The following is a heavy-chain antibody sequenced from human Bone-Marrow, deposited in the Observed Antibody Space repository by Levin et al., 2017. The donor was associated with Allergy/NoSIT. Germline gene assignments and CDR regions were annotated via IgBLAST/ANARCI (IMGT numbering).Heavy chain of an antibody. CDR2: VDHTGNT. Sequence: PSETLSLTCTVSGGSINSYFWNWIRQTPGKGLEWIGYVDHTGNTNYNSSLKSRVSISVDTSNNHFFLNLNSVTAADTAIYYCARDPAVDGLIYAFDIWGQGTMVSVSS. D-gene: IGHD2-8*01. CDR3: ARDPAVDGLIYAFDI. J-gene: IGHJ3*02. V-gene: IGHV4-59*01. CDR1: GGSINSYF.